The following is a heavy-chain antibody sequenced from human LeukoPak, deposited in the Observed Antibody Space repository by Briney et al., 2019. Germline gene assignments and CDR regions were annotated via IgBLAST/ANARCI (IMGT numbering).Heavy chain of an antibody. CDR2: IKQDGSEK. D-gene: IGHD4-23*01. CDR3: AKDGYYGGWLFDY. CDR1: GFTFNNYW. Sequence: GGSLRLSCAASGFTFNNYWMSWVRQAPGKGLEWVANIKQDGSEKYYVDSVKSRFTVSRDNAKNSLFLQMNSLRAEDTAVYYCAKDGYYGGWLFDYWGQGTLVTVSS. J-gene: IGHJ4*02. V-gene: IGHV3-7*03.